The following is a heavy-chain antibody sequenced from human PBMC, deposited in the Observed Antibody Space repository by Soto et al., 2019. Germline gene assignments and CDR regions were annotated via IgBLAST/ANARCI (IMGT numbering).Heavy chain of an antibody. CDR3: AKDTGRGGGSVFDY. CDR1: GFIFSNYA. D-gene: IGHD2-15*01. J-gene: IGHJ4*02. V-gene: IGHV3-23*01. Sequence: PGGSLRLSCAPSGFIFSNYAMNWVRQARGKGLEWVSAISGSGADTYYTESVKGRFTISRDNFKNTLYLQMNSLRAEDTAVYYCAKDTGRGGGSVFDYWGQGTLVTVSS. CDR2: ISGSGADT.